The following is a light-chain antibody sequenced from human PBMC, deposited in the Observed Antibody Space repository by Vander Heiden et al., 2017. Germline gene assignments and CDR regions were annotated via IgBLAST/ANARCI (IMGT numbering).Light chain of an antibody. CDR2: GNI. V-gene: IGLV1-40*01. CDR1: SSTIGAGYA. Sequence: QSVLTQPPSVSGAPGQRVTISCTGSSSTIGAGYAVHWYQQLPGTAPKLLMYGNINRPSGVPDRFSGSKSGTSASLAITGLQAEDEADYYCQSFDSSLSSSVFGGGTKLTVL. CDR3: QSFDSSLSSSV. J-gene: IGLJ2*01.